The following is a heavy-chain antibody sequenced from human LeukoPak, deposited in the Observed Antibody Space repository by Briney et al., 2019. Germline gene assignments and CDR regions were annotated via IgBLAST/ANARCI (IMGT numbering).Heavy chain of an antibody. CDR3: ARGYSYGRGIGYFDY. V-gene: IGHV1-18*01. Sequence: GASVKVSCKASGYTFTSYGISWVRQAPGQGLEWMGWISAYNGSTNYAQKLQGRVTMTTDTSTSTAYMELRSLRSDDTAVYYCARGYSYGRGIGYFDYWGQGTLVTVSS. D-gene: IGHD5-18*01. J-gene: IGHJ4*02. CDR2: ISAYNGST. CDR1: GYTFTSYG.